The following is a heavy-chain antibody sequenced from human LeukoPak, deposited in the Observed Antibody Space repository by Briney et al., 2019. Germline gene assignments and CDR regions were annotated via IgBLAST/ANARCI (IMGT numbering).Heavy chain of an antibody. Sequence: PGGSLRLSCAAPGFTFNNYSMNWVRQAPGKGLEWVSPISSSSTYIHYADSVKGRFTISRDNGKRSLYLQMNSLRAEDTAVYYCARDPPYCSGDNCYSDSWGQGTLVTVSS. D-gene: IGHD2-15*01. CDR2: ISSSSTYI. J-gene: IGHJ4*02. CDR3: ARDPPYCSGDNCYSDS. V-gene: IGHV3-21*01. CDR1: GFTFNNYS.